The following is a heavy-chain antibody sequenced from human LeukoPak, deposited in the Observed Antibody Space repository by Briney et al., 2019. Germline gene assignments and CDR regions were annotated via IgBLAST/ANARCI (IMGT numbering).Heavy chain of an antibody. V-gene: IGHV3-66*02. D-gene: IGHD5-12*01. Sequence: GGSLRLSCAASGITVSRNYMSWVRQAPGRGLQWVSLIYENGYTYYADSVKGRFTLSRDDSRNTIYLQMNRLRDDDTAVYYCARGGVATSRSTQNHFDYWGQGTLVTVSS. CDR2: IYENGYT. CDR1: GITVSRNY. CDR3: ARGGVATSRSTQNHFDY. J-gene: IGHJ4*02.